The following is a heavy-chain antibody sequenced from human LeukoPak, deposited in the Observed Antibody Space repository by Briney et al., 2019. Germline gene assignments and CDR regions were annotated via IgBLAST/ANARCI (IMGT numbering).Heavy chain of an antibody. CDR2: IYSVGST. J-gene: IGHJ4*02. V-gene: IGHV3-66*02. CDR3: ARDRNGGGNFDY. CDR1: GFTVSNNY. Sequence: GGSLRLSCAASGFTVSNNYMSWVRQAPGKGLEGVSVIYSVGSTYYADLVNGRFTTSSDNSKNTLYLQMNSLRVEDTAVYYCARDRNGGGNFDYWGQGTLVTVSS. D-gene: IGHD4-23*01.